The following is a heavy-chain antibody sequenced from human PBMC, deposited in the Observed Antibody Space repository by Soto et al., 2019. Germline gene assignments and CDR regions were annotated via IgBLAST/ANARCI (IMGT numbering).Heavy chain of an antibody. Sequence: ESVKVSCTASGYTFTNYYMNLVRQAPGQGLEWMGMINPTGGSTTYAQKFQGRVIMTRDTSTNTVYMELSGLRSEDTDVYYCARAYTTYCPGPWGPGTLVPVSS. CDR2: INPTGGST. V-gene: IGHV1-46*01. J-gene: IGHJ5*02. CDR1: GYTFTNYY. D-gene: IGHD2-2*02. CDR3: ARAYTTYCPGP.